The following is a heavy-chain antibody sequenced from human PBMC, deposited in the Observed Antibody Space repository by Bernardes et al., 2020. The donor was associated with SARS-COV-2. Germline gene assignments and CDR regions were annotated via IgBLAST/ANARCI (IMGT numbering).Heavy chain of an antibody. V-gene: IGHV3-21*01. J-gene: IGHJ4*02. Sequence: GGSLRLSCAASGFTFSSYSMNWVRQAPGKGLEWVSSISSSSSYIYYADSVKGRFTISRDNAKNSLYLQMNSLRAEDTAVYYCARESAYYDSSGYYYGLSDYYFDYWGQGTLVTVSS. CDR1: GFTFSSYS. CDR3: ARESAYYDSSGYYYGLSDYYFDY. D-gene: IGHD3-22*01. CDR2: ISSSSSYI.